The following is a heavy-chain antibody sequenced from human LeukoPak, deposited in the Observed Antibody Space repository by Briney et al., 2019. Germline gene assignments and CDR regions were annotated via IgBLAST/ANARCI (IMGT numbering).Heavy chain of an antibody. Sequence: GRSLRLSCAASGFTFSSYAMHWVRQAPGKGLEWVAFIRYDGSNKYYADSVKGRFTISRDNSKNTLYLQMNSLRAEDTAVYYCAKPRHYDFWSGTPGAIDYWGQGTLVTVSS. CDR2: IRYDGSNK. D-gene: IGHD3-3*01. V-gene: IGHV3-30*04. CDR3: AKPRHYDFWSGTPGAIDY. J-gene: IGHJ4*02. CDR1: GFTFSSYA.